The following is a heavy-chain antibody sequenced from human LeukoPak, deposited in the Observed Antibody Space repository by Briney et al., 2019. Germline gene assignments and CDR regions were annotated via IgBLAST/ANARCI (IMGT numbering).Heavy chain of an antibody. V-gene: IGHV3-21*01. CDR2: ISSSSSYI. CDR1: GLTFSSYS. J-gene: IGHJ4*02. D-gene: IGHD1-26*01. Sequence: GGSLRLSCAASGLTFSSYSMNWVRQAPGKGLEWVSSISSSSSYIYYADSVKGRFTISRDNSKNTLYLQMNSLRAEDTAVYYCAKDLELLSASNYWGQGTLVTVSS. CDR3: AKDLELLSASNY.